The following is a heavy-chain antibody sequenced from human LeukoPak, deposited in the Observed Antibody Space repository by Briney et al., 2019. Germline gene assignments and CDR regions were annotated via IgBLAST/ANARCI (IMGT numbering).Heavy chain of an antibody. V-gene: IGHV4-34*01. CDR2: INHSGST. Sequence: SETLSLTCAVYSGSFSGYYWSWIRQPPGKGLEWIGEINHSGSTNYNPSLKSRVTISVDTSKNQFSLKLSSVTAADTAVYYCARGYINITFGGVTPTYYFDYWGQGTLVTVSS. CDR3: ARGYINITFGGVTPTYYFDY. J-gene: IGHJ4*02. D-gene: IGHD3-16*01. CDR1: SGSFSGYY.